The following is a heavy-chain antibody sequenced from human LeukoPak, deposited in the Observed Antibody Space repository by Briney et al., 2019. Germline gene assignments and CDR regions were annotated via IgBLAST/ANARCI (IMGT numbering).Heavy chain of an antibody. CDR1: GYTFTGYY. Sequence: GASVKVSCKASGYTFTGYYMHWVRQAPGQGLECMEWINPNSGGTNYAQKFQGRVTMTRDTSISTAYMELSRLRSDDTAVYYCARSDCSSTSCYDSDWFDPWGQGTLVTVSS. CDR2: INPNSGGT. V-gene: IGHV1-2*02. CDR3: ARSDCSSTSCYDSDWFDP. J-gene: IGHJ5*02. D-gene: IGHD2-2*01.